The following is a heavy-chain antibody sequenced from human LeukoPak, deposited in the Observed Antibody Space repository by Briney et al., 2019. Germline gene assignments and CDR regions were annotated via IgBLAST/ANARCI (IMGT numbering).Heavy chain of an antibody. D-gene: IGHD4-17*01. J-gene: IGHJ4*02. V-gene: IGHV1-46*01. CDR1: GYTFTSYY. CDR2: INPSGGST. CDR3: ARERRTLEDYGDYGFDY. Sequence: ASVKVSCKASGYTFTSYYMHWVRQAPGQGLEWMGIINPSGGSTSYAQKFQGRVTMTRDTSTSTVYMELSSLRSEETAVYYCARERRTLEDYGDYGFDYWGQGTLVTVSS.